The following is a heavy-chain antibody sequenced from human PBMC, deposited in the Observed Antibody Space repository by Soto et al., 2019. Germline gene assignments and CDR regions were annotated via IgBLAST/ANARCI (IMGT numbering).Heavy chain of an antibody. CDR2: ISYDGSNK. CDR3: ARDCSSTSCYRVYGMDV. J-gene: IGHJ6*02. V-gene: IGHV3-30-3*01. D-gene: IGHD2-2*01. CDR1: GLTFSSYA. Sequence: GGSLRLSCAASGLTFSSYAMHWVRQAPGKGLEWVAVISYDGSNKHYADSAKGRFTISRDNSKNTLYLQMSSLRAEDAAVYYCARDCSSTSCYRVYGMDVWGQGTTVTVSS.